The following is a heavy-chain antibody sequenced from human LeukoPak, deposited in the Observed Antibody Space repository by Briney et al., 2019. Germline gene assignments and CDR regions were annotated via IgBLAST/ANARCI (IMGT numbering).Heavy chain of an antibody. CDR2: ISGSGGST. CDR3: ARDMYGYNKGY. Sequence: GGSLRLSCAASGFTFSSYAMSWVRQAPGKGLEWVSAISGSGGSTYYADSVKGRFTISRDNSKNTLYLQMNSLRAEDTAAYYCARDMYGYNKGYWGQGTLVTVSS. J-gene: IGHJ4*02. CDR1: GFTFSSYA. D-gene: IGHD5-24*01. V-gene: IGHV3-23*01.